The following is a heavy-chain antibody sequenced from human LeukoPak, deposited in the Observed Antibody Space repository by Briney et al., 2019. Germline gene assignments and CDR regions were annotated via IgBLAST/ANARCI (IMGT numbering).Heavy chain of an antibody. V-gene: IGHV4-39*01. J-gene: IGHJ4*02. D-gene: IGHD2-21*01. Sequence: SETLSLTCTVSGGAISSNSHYWAWIRQPPGKGLEWIGSIHYSGSTFYSPSLKSRVTISVDRSKNQFSLILTSVTASDTAVYYCAREEASVGDYWGQGILVTVSS. CDR3: AREEASVGDY. CDR2: IHYSGST. CDR1: GGAISSNSHY.